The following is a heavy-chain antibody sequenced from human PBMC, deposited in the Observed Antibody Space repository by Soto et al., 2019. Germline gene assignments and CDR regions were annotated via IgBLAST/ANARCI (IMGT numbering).Heavy chain of an antibody. CDR1: GGSVRSGNHF. CDR3: ARGGEPLGYYGLDV. Sequence: SETLSLTCSVSGGSVRSGNHFWNWIRQPPGRGLEWLGYMYYTGVTNYNPSLKSRVSMSVDTSKDQFPLNLTSLTAADTAVYYCARGGEPLGYYGLDVWGQGTTVTVSS. J-gene: IGHJ6*02. V-gene: IGHV4-61*01. CDR2: MYYTGVT.